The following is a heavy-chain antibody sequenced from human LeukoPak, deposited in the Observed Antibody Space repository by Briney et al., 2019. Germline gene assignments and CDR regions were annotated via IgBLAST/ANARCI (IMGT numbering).Heavy chain of an antibody. Sequence: PGVTLRLSCTASGFTFSNYGMSWVRQAPGKGLEWVSYISSSGSTIYYADSVKGRFTISRDNAKNSLYLQMNSLRAEDTAVYYCAELGITMIGGVWGKGTTVTISS. CDR3: AELGITMIGGV. V-gene: IGHV3-48*04. J-gene: IGHJ6*04. D-gene: IGHD3-10*02. CDR1: GFTFSNYG. CDR2: ISSSGSTI.